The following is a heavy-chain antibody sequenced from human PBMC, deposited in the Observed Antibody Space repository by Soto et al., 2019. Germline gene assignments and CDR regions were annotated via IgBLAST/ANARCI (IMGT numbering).Heavy chain of an antibody. D-gene: IGHD4-17*01. CDR3: ARRRGDYDIFDY. CDR1: GFTVSSNY. CDR2: IYSGGST. Sequence: PGGSLRLSCAASGFTVSSNYMSWVRQAPGKGLEWVSVIYSGGSTYYADSVKGRFTISRDNSKNALYLQMNSLRAEDTAVYYCARRRGDYDIFDYWGQGTLVTVSS. V-gene: IGHV3-53*01. J-gene: IGHJ4*02.